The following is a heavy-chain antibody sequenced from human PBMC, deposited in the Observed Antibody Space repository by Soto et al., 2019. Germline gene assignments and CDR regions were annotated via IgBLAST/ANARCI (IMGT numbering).Heavy chain of an antibody. Sequence: VQLVESGGGEVQPGRSLRLSCAASGFKYTDFALHWVRQAPGKGLEWVAIISYDGSDKYYADSVKGRFVISRDSPKNTLYLEMNSLRPEDTAVYFCARRAWDSYYAIDVWGQGTTVTVFS. CDR2: ISYDGSDK. J-gene: IGHJ6*02. V-gene: IGHV3-30*09. CDR3: ARRAWDSYYAIDV. D-gene: IGHD3-22*01. CDR1: GFKYTDFA.